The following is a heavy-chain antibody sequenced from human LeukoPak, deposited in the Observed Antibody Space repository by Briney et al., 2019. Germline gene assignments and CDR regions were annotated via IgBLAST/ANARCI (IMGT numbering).Heavy chain of an antibody. CDR1: GFTFSSYG. Sequence: PGGSLRLSCAASGFTFSSYGMHWVRQAPGKGLEWVAVIWYDGSNKYYADSVKGRFTISRDNSKNTLYLQMNSLRAEDTAVYYCARDRNWNYGPAEFDYWGQGTLVTVSP. J-gene: IGHJ4*02. CDR2: IWYDGSNK. CDR3: ARDRNWNYGPAEFDY. D-gene: IGHD1-7*01. V-gene: IGHV3-33*01.